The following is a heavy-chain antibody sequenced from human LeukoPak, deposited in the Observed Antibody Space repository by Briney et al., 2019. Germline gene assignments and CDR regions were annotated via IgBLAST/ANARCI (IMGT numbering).Heavy chain of an antibody. Sequence: GGSLRLSCAASGSTFSSYSMNWVRQAPGKGLEWVSSTSSSSSYIYYADSVKGRFTISRDNAKNSLYLQMNSLRAEDTAVYYCARVGEEYSYGSFYYFDYWGQGTLVTVSS. CDR2: TSSSSSYI. J-gene: IGHJ4*02. V-gene: IGHV3-21*01. CDR1: GSTFSSYS. D-gene: IGHD5-18*01. CDR3: ARVGEEYSYGSFYYFDY.